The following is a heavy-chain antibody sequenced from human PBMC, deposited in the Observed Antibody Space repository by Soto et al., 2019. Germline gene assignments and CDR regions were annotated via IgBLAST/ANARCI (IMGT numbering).Heavy chain of an antibody. CDR1: GLTFRTYW. J-gene: IGHJ4*02. D-gene: IGHD2-15*01. Sequence: EVHLVESGGGLVQPGGSLRLSCAASGLTFRTYWVIWVRQAPGKGLVWVSRVYNDGDSTLHAASVTGRFTISRDNAKNTVYLQMSDLRVEYTAMYSCEVRPGYSTGGDYWGRGTLVNVSS. CDR2: VYNDGDST. CDR3: EVRPGYSTGGDY. V-gene: IGHV3-74*03.